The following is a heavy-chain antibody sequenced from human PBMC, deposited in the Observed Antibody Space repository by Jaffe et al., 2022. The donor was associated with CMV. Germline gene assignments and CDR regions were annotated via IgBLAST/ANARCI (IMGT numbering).Heavy chain of an antibody. V-gene: IGHV3-43*01. D-gene: IGHD5-12*01. CDR2: ISWDGGST. J-gene: IGHJ4*02. CDR1: GFTFDDYT. CDR3: AKDTGRGYPSSPAFDY. Sequence: EVQLVESGGVVVQPGGSLRLSCAASGFTFDDYTMHWVRQAPGKGLEWVSLISWDGGSTYYADSVKGRFTISRDNSKNSLYLQMNSLRTEDTALYYCAKDTGRGYPSSPAFDYWGQGTLVTVSS.